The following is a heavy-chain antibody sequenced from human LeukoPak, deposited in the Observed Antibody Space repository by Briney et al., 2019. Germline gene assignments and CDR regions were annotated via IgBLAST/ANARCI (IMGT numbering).Heavy chain of an antibody. CDR2: ISAYNGNT. CDR1: GYTFTSYG. Sequence: GASVKVSCKASGYTFTSYGISWVRQAPGQGLEWMGWISAYNGNTKYAQKLQGRVTMTTDTSTSTAYMELRSLRSDDTAVYYCARIGYGGNSGVKNYYFYMDVWGKGTTVTVSS. CDR3: ARIGYGGNSGVKNYYFYMDV. D-gene: IGHD4-23*01. J-gene: IGHJ6*03. V-gene: IGHV1-18*01.